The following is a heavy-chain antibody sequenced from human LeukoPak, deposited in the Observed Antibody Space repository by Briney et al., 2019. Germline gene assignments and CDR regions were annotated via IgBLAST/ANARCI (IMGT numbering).Heavy chain of an antibody. Sequence: ASVKVSCKASGGTFSSYAISWVRQAPGQGLEWMGGIIPIFGTANYAQKLQGRVTMTTDTSTSTAYMELRSLRSDDTAVYYCARDSRNGGNWFDPWGQGTLVTVSS. CDR3: ARDSRNGGNWFDP. CDR1: GGTFSSYA. D-gene: IGHD6-13*01. J-gene: IGHJ5*02. CDR2: IIPIFGTA. V-gene: IGHV1-69*05.